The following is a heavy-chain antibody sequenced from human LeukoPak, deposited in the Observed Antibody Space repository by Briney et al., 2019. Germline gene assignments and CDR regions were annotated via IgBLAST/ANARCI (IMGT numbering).Heavy chain of an antibody. V-gene: IGHV3-23*01. CDR2: ISGSGGST. D-gene: IGHD3-3*01. J-gene: IGHJ1*01. CDR3: AKYPSGAYDFWSGYYHAEYFQH. Sequence: GGSLRLSCAASGFTFSSYAMSWVRQAPGKGLEWVSAISGSGGSTYYADSVKGRFTISRDNSKNTLYLQMNSLRAEGTAVYYCAKYPSGAYDFWSGYYHAEYFQHWGQGTLVTVSS. CDR1: GFTFSSYA.